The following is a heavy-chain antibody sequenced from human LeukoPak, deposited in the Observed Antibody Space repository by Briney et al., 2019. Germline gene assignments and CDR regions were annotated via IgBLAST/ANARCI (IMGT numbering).Heavy chain of an antibody. J-gene: IGHJ4*02. Sequence: GGSLRLSCAASGFTFSSYGMHWVRQAPGKGLEWVAVIWYDGSNKYYADSVKGRFTISRDNSKNTLYLQMNSLRAEDTAVYYCARDPMYCSSTSCHPWDLDDWGQGTLVTVSS. D-gene: IGHD2-2*01. CDR2: IWYDGSNK. CDR1: GFTFSSYG. V-gene: IGHV3-33*01. CDR3: ARDPMYCSSTSCHPWDLDD.